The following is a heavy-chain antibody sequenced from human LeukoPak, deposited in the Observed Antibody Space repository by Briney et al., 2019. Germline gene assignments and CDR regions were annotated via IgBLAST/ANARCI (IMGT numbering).Heavy chain of an antibody. CDR3: ARADSGYSY. D-gene: IGHD5-12*01. V-gene: IGHV3-30*04. CDR1: GFTFSSYA. Sequence: GGSLRLSCAASGFTFSSYAMHWVRQAPGKGLEWVAVISYDGSNKYYADSVKGRFTISRDNSKNTLYLQMNSLRAEDTAVYYCARADSGYSYWGQGTLVTVSS. J-gene: IGHJ4*02. CDR2: ISYDGSNK.